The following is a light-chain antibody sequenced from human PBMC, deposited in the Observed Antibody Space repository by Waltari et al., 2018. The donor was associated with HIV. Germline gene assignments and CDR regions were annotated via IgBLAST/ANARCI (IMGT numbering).Light chain of an antibody. J-gene: IGLJ2*01. CDR1: SNNVGNQG. CDR2: TNN. V-gene: IGLV10-54*01. CDR3: SAWDSSLSAVV. Sequence: QAGLTQPPSVSKGLRQTATLTCTGNSNNVGNQGAAWLQQHQGHPPKLLSYTNNNRPSGISERLSASRSGNTASLTITGLQPEDEADYYCSAWDSSLSAVVFGGGNKLTVL.